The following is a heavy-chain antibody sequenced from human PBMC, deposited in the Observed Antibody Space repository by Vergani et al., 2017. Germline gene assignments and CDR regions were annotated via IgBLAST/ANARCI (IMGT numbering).Heavy chain of an antibody. CDR1: GFTFSSYS. CDR3: ARDLIGDTAMVLGGY. J-gene: IGHJ4*02. V-gene: IGHV3-21*01. CDR2: ISSSSSYI. Sequence: EVQLVESGGGLVKPGGSLRLSCAASGFTFSSYSMNWVRQAPGKGLEWVSSISSSSSYIYYADSVKGRFTISRDNAKNSLYLQMNSLRAEDTAVYYCARDLIGDTAMVLGGYWGQGTLVSVSS. D-gene: IGHD5-18*01.